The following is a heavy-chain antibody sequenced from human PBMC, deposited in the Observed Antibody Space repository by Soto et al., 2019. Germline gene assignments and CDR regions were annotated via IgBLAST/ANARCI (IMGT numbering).Heavy chain of an antibody. V-gene: IGHV1-8*01. CDR1: GYTFTSYD. J-gene: IGHJ4*02. CDR3: ARTVWSAAIFDY. Sequence: ASVKVSCKASGYTFTSYDINWVRQATGQGLEWMGWMNPNSGNTGYAQKFQGRVTMTRNTSISTAYMELSSLRSEDTAVYYCARTVWSAAIFDYWGQGTLVTVSS. CDR2: MNPNSGNT. D-gene: IGHD2-2*01.